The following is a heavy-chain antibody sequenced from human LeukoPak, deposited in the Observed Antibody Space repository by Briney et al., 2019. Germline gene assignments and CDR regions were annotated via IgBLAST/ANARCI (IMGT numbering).Heavy chain of an antibody. Sequence: PGGSLRLSCVASGFSFSSYAMSWVRQAPGKGLEWVSTISKSGGSTFYADSVKGRFTISRDDSKNTLYLQMNSLRVEDTAVYYCARGASTPDYWGQGTLVTVSS. D-gene: IGHD2-15*01. CDR1: GFSFSSYA. V-gene: IGHV3-23*01. J-gene: IGHJ4*02. CDR3: ARGASTPDY. CDR2: ISKSGGST.